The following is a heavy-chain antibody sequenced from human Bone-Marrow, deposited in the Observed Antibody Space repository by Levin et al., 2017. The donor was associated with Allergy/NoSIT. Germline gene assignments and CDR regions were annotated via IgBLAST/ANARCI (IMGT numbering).Heavy chain of an antibody. CDR1: GYIFTGYL. V-gene: IGHV1-2*02. CDR3: ARERSVAGFDACDI. CDR2: INPNNGRT. D-gene: IGHD6-19*01. Sequence: ASVKVSCKASGYIFTGYLIHWVRQAPGQGLEWVGWINPNNGRTNSAQKFQARVTMTRDTSITTVYMDLSSLGSDDTAIYYCARERSVAGFDACDIWGQGTMVIVSS. J-gene: IGHJ3*02.